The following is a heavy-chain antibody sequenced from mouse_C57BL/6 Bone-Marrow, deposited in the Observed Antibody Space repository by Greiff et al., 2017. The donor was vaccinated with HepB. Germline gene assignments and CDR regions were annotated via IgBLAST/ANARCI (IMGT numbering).Heavy chain of an antibody. D-gene: IGHD2-3*01. CDR3: ARYDGYSYYAMDY. CDR2: INPSTGGT. J-gene: IGHJ4*01. Sequence: EVQLQQSGPELVKPGASVKISCKASGYSFTGYYMNWVKQSPEKSLEWIGEINPSTGGTTYNQKFKAKATLTVDKSSSTAYMQLKSLTSEDSAVYYCARYDGYSYYAMDYWGQGTSVTVSS. CDR1: GYSFTGYY. V-gene: IGHV1-42*01.